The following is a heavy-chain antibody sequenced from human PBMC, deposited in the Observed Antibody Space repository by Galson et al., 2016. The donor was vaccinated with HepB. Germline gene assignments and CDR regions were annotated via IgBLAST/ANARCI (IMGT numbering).Heavy chain of an antibody. Sequence: SLRLSCAASGFTFSGCWMHWVRQPPGKGLEWVSRINGDGRSTTYADSVKGRFTISRDNARNSLFLQMNSLRPEDTAFYYRAKELDGEVAGPFDLWGRGTLVTVSS. V-gene: IGHV3-74*03. CDR2: INGDGRST. J-gene: IGHJ2*01. CDR3: AKELDGEVAGPFDL. D-gene: IGHD6-19*01. CDR1: GFTFSGCW.